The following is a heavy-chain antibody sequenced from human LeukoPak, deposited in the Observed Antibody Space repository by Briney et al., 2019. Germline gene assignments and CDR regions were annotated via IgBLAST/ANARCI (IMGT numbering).Heavy chain of an antibody. Sequence: SETLSLTCTVSGGSISSGDYYWRWIRQPPGKGLEWIGEINHSGSTNYNPSLKSRVTISVDTSKNQFPLKLSSVTAADTAVYYCARGVGLRSDFDIWGQGTMVTVSS. J-gene: IGHJ3*02. D-gene: IGHD3-3*01. V-gene: IGHV4-39*06. CDR1: GGSISSGDYY. CDR2: INHSGST. CDR3: ARGVGLRSDFDI.